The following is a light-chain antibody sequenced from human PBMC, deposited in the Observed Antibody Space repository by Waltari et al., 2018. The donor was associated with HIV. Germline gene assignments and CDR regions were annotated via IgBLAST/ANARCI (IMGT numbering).Light chain of an antibody. CDR3: QQRSNRPPKYT. CDR1: QSVSSY. J-gene: IGKJ2*01. V-gene: IGKV3-11*01. CDR2: DAS. Sequence: EIVLTQSPATLPLSPGERATLSCRASQSVSSYLAWYQQKPGRAPRLLIYDASNRATGIPARFSGSGSGTDFTLTISSLEPEDFAVYYCQQRSNRPPKYTFGQGTKLEIK.